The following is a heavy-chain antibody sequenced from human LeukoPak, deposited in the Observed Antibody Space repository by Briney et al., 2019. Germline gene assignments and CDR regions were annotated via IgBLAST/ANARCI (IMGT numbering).Heavy chain of an antibody. CDR2: IYYSGST. CDR1: GYSISSGYY. D-gene: IGHD3-22*01. V-gene: IGHV4-30-4*08. J-gene: IGHJ3*02. Sequence: SETLSLTCAVSGYSISSGYYWSWIRQPPGKGLEWIGYIYYSGSTYYNPSLKSRVTISVDTSKNQFSLKLSSVTAADTAVYYCASSRRYYYDSSGYYAFDIWGQGTMVTVSS. CDR3: ASSRRYYYDSSGYYAFDI.